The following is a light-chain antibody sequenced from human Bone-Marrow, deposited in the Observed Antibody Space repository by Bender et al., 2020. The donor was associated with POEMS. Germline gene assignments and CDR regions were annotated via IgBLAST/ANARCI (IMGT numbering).Light chain of an antibody. CDR2: GYN. Sequence: QSVLTQPPSVSGAPGQRVTISCTGSSSNTGSGYDINWYQHLPGTAPKLLIYGYNNRPSGVPDRFSGSKSGTSASLAITGLQAEDEADYYCSSYAGHNNPWLFGGGTKLTVL. CDR1: SSNTGSGYD. J-gene: IGLJ3*02. CDR3: SSYAGHNNPWL. V-gene: IGLV1-40*01.